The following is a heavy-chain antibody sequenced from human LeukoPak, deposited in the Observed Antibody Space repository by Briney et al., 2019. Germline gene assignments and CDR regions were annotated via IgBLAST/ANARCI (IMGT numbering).Heavy chain of an antibody. J-gene: IGHJ4*02. Sequence: PGGSLRLSCAASGFTVSSNYMSWVRQAPGKGLGWVSVIYSGGSTYYADSVKGRFTISRDNSKNTLYLQMNSLRAEDTAVYYCASGPNPNGNPPFYYWGQGTLVTVSS. CDR1: GFTVSSNY. V-gene: IGHV3-53*01. D-gene: IGHD1-14*01. CDR2: IYSGGST. CDR3: ASGPNPNGNPPFYY.